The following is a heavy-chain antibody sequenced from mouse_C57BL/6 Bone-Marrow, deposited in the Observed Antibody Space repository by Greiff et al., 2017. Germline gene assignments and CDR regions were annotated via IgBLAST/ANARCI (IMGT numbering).Heavy chain of an antibody. CDR1: GFNINDYY. CDR2: IDPEDGET. D-gene: IGHD1-1*01. Sequence: VQLQQSGAELVKPGASVKLSCTASGFNINDYYMHWVKQRTEQGLEWIGRIDPEDGETKYAPKFQGKATITADTSSNTAYLQLSSLTSEDTAVYYCARLVITTVVATDWYFDVWGTGTTVTVSS. J-gene: IGHJ1*03. CDR3: ARLVITTVVATDWYFDV. V-gene: IGHV14-2*01.